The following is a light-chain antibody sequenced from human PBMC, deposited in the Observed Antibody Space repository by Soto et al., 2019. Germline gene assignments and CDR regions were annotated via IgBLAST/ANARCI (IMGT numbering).Light chain of an antibody. CDR2: KAS. V-gene: IGKV1-5*03. Sequence: DIQMTQSPSTLSASVGDRVTITCRASQSISSWLAWYQQKPGKAPKLLIYKASSLESGVPSRFSGGGSGTEFTLTISSLQPDDFATYYCQQSKTFGPGTKVEIK. J-gene: IGKJ1*01. CDR3: QQSKT. CDR1: QSISSW.